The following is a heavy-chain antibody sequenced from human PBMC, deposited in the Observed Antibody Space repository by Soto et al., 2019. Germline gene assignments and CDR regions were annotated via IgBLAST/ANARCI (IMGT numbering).Heavy chain of an antibody. Sequence: QVQLVQSGAEVKKPGSSVKVSCKASGGTFSSYAISWVRQAPGQGLEWMGGIIPIFGTANYAQKFQGRVTSTADESASTPYGVVSSLRSEDTAVYYCARDSRRSGYYAPSQGSFDYWGQGTLVTVSS. V-gene: IGHV1-69*12. J-gene: IGHJ4*02. CDR3: ARDSRRSGYYAPSQGSFDY. CDR2: IIPIFGTA. D-gene: IGHD3-22*01. CDR1: GGTFSSYA.